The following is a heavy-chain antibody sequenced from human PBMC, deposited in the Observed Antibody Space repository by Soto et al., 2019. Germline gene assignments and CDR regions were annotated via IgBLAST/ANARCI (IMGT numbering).Heavy chain of an antibody. J-gene: IGHJ4*02. V-gene: IGHV3-21*01. CDR3: PSSFDY. CDR1: GFTFSDYS. CDR2: ISISGNYM. Sequence: GGSLRLSCAASGFTFSDYSMNWVRQAPGKGLEWVSSISISGNYMYYADSMKGRFTISRDNSKNSLYLQMDSLRAEDTAVYYCPSSFDYWGQGTLVTVSS.